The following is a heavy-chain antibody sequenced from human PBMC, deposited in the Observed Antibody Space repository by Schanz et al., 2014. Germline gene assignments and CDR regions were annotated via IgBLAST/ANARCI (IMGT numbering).Heavy chain of an antibody. CDR2: ITGASDHI. Sequence: VQLVDSGGGLVKPGGSLRLSCAASGFIFGSSVMAWVRQAPGKGLEWVSGITGASDHIDYAESVKGRFTISRDNSKNTLYLQMDSLRAEDTAVYFCAKKVPAYNPFDSWGQGTLVTVSS. D-gene: IGHD1-1*01. J-gene: IGHJ4*02. CDR3: AKKVPAYNPFDS. CDR1: GFIFGSSV. V-gene: IGHV3-23*04.